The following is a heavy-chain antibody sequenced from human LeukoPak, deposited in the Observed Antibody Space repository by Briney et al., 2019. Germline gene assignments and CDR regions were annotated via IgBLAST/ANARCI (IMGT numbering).Heavy chain of an antibody. V-gene: IGHV3-48*03. CDR1: GFTFSSYE. CDR3: ARDRIAVAGLDY. J-gene: IGHJ4*02. Sequence: GGSLRLSCAASGFTFSSYEMNWVRQAPGKGLEWVSYISSSGSTIYYADSVKGRFTISRDNAKNSLYLQVNSLRAEDTAVYYCARDRIAVAGLDYWGQGTLVTVSS. CDR2: ISSSGSTI. D-gene: IGHD6-19*01.